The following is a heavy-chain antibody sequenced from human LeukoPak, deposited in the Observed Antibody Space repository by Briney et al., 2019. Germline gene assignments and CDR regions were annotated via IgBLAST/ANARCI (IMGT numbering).Heavy chain of an antibody. CDR2: IDPNSGDT. CDR3: ARNYYDVLTGYSIDY. D-gene: IGHD3-9*01. J-gene: IGHJ4*02. Sequence: ASVKVSCKASGYTFTDYYIHWVRQAPGQGLEWMGWIDPNSGDTNYAQKFRGRVTMTRDTSISTAYMELSRLRSDDTAVYYCARNYYDVLTGYSIDYWGQGTLVTVSS. V-gene: IGHV1-2*02. CDR1: GYTFTDYY.